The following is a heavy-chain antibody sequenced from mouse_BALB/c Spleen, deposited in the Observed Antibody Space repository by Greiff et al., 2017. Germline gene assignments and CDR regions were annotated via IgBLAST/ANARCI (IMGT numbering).Heavy chain of an antibody. CDR1: GYTFTSYW. CDR3: ARRAKYGAAMDY. Sequence: VQLQQSGAELAKPGASVKMSCKASGYTFTSYWMHWVKQRPGQGLEWIGYINPSTGYTEYNQKFKDKATLTADKSSSTAYMQLSSLTSEDSAVYYCARRAKYGAAMDYWGQGTSVTVSS. V-gene: IGHV1-7*01. CDR2: INPSTGYT. D-gene: IGHD2-10*02. J-gene: IGHJ4*01.